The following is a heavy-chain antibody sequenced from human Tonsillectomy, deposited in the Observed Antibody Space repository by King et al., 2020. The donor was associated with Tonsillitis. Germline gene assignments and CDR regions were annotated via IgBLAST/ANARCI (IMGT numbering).Heavy chain of an antibody. D-gene: IGHD5-12*01. CDR1: GYTFSNYC. CDR2: INSDGSII. V-gene: IGHV3-74*01. CDR3: ASGFSGYVYN. Sequence: QLVQSGGGLVQPGGFLRLSCAASGYTFSNYCMHWVRHAPGKGLVWVSRINSDGSIISYADSVKGRLTISRDIAKNTLYLQMNSLRAEDTAVYYCASGFSGYVYNWGQGALVTVSS. J-gene: IGHJ4*02.